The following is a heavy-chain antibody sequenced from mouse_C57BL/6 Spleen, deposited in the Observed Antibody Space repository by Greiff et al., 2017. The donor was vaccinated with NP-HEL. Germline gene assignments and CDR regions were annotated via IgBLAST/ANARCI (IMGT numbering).Heavy chain of an antibody. CDR1: GFTFSDYG. J-gene: IGHJ4*01. CDR2: ISSCSSTI. Sequence: EVNVVESGGGLVKPGGSLKLSCAASGFTFSDYGMHWVRQAPEKGLEWVAYISSCSSTIYYADTVKGRFTISRDNAKNTLFLQMTSLRSEDTAMYYCARDYYGSSYAMDYWGQGTSVTVSS. D-gene: IGHD1-1*01. CDR3: ARDYYGSSYAMDY. V-gene: IGHV5-17*01.